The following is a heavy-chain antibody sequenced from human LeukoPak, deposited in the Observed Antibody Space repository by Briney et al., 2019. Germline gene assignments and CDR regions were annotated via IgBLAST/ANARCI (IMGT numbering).Heavy chain of an antibody. Sequence: GGFLRLSCAASGFTLSSHRMDWVRQAPGKGLEWVSSISSRSSFKDYADSVKGRFTISRDNAKNLLYLQMNSLRAEDTAVYFCAKDGGFWSDYSYFDYWGQGTQVTVSS. D-gene: IGHD3-3*01. CDR3: AKDGGFWSDYSYFDY. V-gene: IGHV3-21*06. J-gene: IGHJ4*02. CDR2: ISSRSSFK. CDR1: GFTLSSHR.